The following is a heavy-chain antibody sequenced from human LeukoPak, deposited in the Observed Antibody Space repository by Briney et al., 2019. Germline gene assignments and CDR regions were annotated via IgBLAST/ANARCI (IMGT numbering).Heavy chain of an antibody. J-gene: IGHJ4*02. V-gene: IGHV3-23*01. Sequence: GGSLRLSCAASGFTFSSYAMSWVRQAPGKGLEWVSAISGSGGSTYYADSVKGRFTISRDSSKNTLYLQMNSLRVEDTAIYYCARGPSGYHNTGGQGTLVTVSS. CDR2: ISGSGGST. CDR3: ARGPSGYHNT. CDR1: GFTFSSYA. D-gene: IGHD5-12*01.